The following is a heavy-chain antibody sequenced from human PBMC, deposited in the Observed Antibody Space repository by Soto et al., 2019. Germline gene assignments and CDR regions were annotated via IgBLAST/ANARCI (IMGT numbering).Heavy chain of an antibody. D-gene: IGHD6-13*01. CDR3: ARDLGIAAAGFDY. V-gene: IGHV3-21*01. Sequence: VQLVESGGGLVKPGGSLRLSCAASGFTFSSYSMNWVRQAPGKGLEWVSSISSSSSYIYYADSVKGRFTISRDNAKNSLYLQMNSLRAEDTAVYYCARDLGIAAAGFDYWGQGTLVTVSS. CDR1: GFTFSSYS. CDR2: ISSSSSYI. J-gene: IGHJ4*02.